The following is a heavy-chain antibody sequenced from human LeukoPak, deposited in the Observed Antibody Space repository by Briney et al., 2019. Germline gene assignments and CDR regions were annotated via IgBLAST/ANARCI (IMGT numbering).Heavy chain of an antibody. V-gene: IGHV5-51*01. J-gene: IGHJ4*02. CDR2: IYPGDSDT. D-gene: IGHD2-2*02. CDR1: GYSFTSYW. CDR3: ARLGVVVPAAISPDYYFDY. Sequence: GESLKISCKGSGYSFTSYWIGWVRQMPGKRLERMGIIYPGDSDTRYSPSFQGQVTISADKSISTAYLQWSSLKASDTAMYYCARLGVVVPAAISPDYYFDYWGQGTLVTVSS.